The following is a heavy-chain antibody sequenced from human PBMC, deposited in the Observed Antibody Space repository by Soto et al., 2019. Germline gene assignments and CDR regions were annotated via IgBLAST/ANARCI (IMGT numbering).Heavy chain of an antibody. CDR1: EFSFSSYA. V-gene: IGHV3-30-3*01. Sequence: HLVESGGGVGQPGGSLRLSCAASEFSFSSYAMHWIRQAPGKGLEWVAVISFDGNIIHYADSVKGRFIISRDNSKNTLYLQMHSLSGEDTAVYYCARTFDTITYYFDYWGQGTLVTVSS. D-gene: IGHD3-9*01. J-gene: IGHJ4*02. CDR2: ISFDGNII. CDR3: ARTFDTITYYFDY.